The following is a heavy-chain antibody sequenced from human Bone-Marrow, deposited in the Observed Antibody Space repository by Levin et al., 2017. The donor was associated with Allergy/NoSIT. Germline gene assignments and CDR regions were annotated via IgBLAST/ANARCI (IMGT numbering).Heavy chain of an antibody. Sequence: PGGSLRLSCAASGFTFDDYAMHWVRQAPGKGLEWISGISWNSGRIGYADSVKGRFTISRDNATNSLYLQMTSLKPEAPAVYYCAKESADGACFQGWGQGTLVAVSS. CDR2: ISWNSGRI. V-gene: IGHV3-9*01. D-gene: IGHD2-15*01. CDR1: GFTFDDYA. J-gene: IGHJ1*01. CDR3: AKESADGACFQG.